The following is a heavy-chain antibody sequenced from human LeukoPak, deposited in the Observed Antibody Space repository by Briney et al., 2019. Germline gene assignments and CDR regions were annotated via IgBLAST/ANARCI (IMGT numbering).Heavy chain of an antibody. CDR1: GFDFSDYY. V-gene: IGHV3-11*04. CDR2: IKTTGLTT. CDR3: ASLAPYSSWVRDASDI. Sequence: GGSLRLSCAASGFDFSDYYMSWIRQAPGKGLEWISNIKTTGLTTYYSDFVKGRFTISRDNSKNTLYLQLNSLRAEDTAMYYCASLAPYSSWVRDASDIWGQGTMVTVSS. J-gene: IGHJ3*02. D-gene: IGHD4-11*01.